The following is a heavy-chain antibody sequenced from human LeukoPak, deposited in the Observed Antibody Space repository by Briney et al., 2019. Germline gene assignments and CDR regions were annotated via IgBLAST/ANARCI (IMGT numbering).Heavy chain of an antibody. Sequence: PGGSLRLSCAASGFTFSSYAMHWVRQAPGKGLEWVAVISYDGSNKYYADSVKGGFAISRDNSKNTLYLQMNSLRAEDTAVYYCAKGLFTVTTSPSDYWGQGTLVTVSS. J-gene: IGHJ4*02. CDR1: GFTFSSYA. D-gene: IGHD4-17*01. CDR3: AKGLFTVTTSPSDY. V-gene: IGHV3-30*09. CDR2: ISYDGSNK.